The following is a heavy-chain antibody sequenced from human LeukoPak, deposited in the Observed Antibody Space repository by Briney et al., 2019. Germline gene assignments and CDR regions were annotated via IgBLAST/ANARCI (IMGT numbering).Heavy chain of an antibody. CDR2: ISGSVGDI. D-gene: IGHD2-2*01. V-gene: IGHV3-11*01. J-gene: IGHJ3*02. CDR1: GFTFSDYD. CDR3: ARSLPLGYCETTSFYGDAFDI. Sequence: PGGSLRLSCAASGFTFSDYDMGWIRQAPGKGLERVSYISGSVGDISYADSVKSRFTISRDNAKNSLYFQMDSLRAEDTAVYYCARSLPLGYCETTSFYGDAFDIWGQGTMVTVSS.